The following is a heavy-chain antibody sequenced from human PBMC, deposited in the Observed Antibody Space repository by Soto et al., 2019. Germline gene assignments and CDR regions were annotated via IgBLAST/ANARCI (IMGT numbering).Heavy chain of an antibody. CDR3: AREQVDIVATTLRDYFDY. J-gene: IGHJ4*02. V-gene: IGHV1-69*13. Sequence: ASVKVSCKASGGTFSSYAISWVRQAPGQGLEWMGGIIPIFGTANYAQKFQGRVTITADESTSTAYMELSSLRSEDTAVYYCAREQVDIVATTLRDYFDYWGQGTLVTVS. D-gene: IGHD5-12*01. CDR2: IIPIFGTA. CDR1: GGTFSSYA.